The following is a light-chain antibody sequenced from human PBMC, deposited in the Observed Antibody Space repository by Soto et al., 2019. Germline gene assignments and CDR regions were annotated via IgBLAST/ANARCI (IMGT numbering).Light chain of an antibody. Sequence: QSALTQPPSVSGAPGQRVTISCTGSSSNIGAGYPVHWYQQLPGTAPKLLVAGNRPSGVPDRFSVSKSGASASLAITGLQAEDEADYYCQSYDSSLSRRGVFGGGTKVTVL. J-gene: IGLJ3*02. CDR1: SSNIGAGYP. CDR2: G. CDR3: QSYDSSLSRRGV. V-gene: IGLV1-40*01.